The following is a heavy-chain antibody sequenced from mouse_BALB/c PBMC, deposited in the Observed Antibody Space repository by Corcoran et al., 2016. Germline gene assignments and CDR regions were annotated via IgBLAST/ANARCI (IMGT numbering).Heavy chain of an antibody. J-gene: IGHJ4*01. CDR3: ARGRSDYYAMDY. CDR2: INTYTGEP. CDR1: GYTFTNSG. V-gene: IGHV9-1*02. Sequence: QIQLVQSGPELKKPGETVKISCKASGYTFTNSGMNWVKQAPGKGLKWMGWINTYTGEPTYADDFKGRFAFSLETSASTAYLQINNLKNEDMATYVCARGRSDYYAMDYWGQGTSVTVSS.